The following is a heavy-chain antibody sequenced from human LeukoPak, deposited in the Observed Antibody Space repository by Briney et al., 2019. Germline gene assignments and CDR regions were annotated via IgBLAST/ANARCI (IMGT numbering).Heavy chain of an antibody. CDR2: IYTSGST. J-gene: IGHJ4*02. CDR3: ARDVVAALGSFDY. CDR1: GGSISSYY. D-gene: IGHD2-2*01. Sequence: PSETLSLTCTVSGGSISSYYWSWIRQPAGKGLEWIGRIYTSGSTSYNPSLKSRGTISVDSSKNQFSLKLSSVTAADTAVYYCARDVVAALGSFDYWGQGTLVTVSS. V-gene: IGHV4-4*07.